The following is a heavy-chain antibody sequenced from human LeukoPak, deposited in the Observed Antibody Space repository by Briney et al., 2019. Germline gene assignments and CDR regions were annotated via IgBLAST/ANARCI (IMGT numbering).Heavy chain of an antibody. CDR3: AREGWEPNFDQ. CDR2: INPNSGAT. CDR1: GYTFADHF. V-gene: IGHV1-2*02. J-gene: IGHJ4*02. Sequence: ASVKVSCKASGYTFADHFIHWVRQAPGQGVEWMGWINPNSGATNYAQNFQGRVTMTSDTSITTAYMELTSLTFNDTAVYYCAREGWEPNFDQWGQGTLVTVSS. D-gene: IGHD1-26*01.